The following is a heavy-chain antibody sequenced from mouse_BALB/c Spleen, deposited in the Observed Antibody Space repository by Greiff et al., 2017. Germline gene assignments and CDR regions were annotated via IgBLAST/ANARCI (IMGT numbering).Heavy chain of an antibody. CDR2: ISSGGGST. V-gene: IGHV5-12-1*01. Sequence: EVQLVESGGGLVKPGGSLKLSCAASGFAFSSYDMSWVRQTPEKRLEWVAYISSGGGSTYYPDTVKGRFTISRDNAKNTLYLQMSSLKSEDTAMYYCARLGGYDGAWFAYWGQGTLVTVSA. CDR1: GFAFSSYD. D-gene: IGHD2-2*01. J-gene: IGHJ3*01. CDR3: ARLGGYDGAWFAY.